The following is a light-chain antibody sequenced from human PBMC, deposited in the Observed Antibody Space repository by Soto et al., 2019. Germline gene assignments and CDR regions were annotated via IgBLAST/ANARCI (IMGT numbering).Light chain of an antibody. CDR3: QSYDNSLSGWV. V-gene: IGLV1-40*01. Sequence: QSVLTQPPSVSGAPGQRVTISCTGISSNIGAGYDVHWYQQLPGTVPKVLIYGNINRPSGVPDRFSGSKSGTSASLAITGLQAEDEADYYCQSYDNSLSGWVFGGGTQLTVL. J-gene: IGLJ3*02. CDR1: SSNIGAGYD. CDR2: GNI.